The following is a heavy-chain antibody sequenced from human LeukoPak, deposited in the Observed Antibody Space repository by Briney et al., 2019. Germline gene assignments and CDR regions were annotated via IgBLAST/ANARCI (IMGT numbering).Heavy chain of an antibody. V-gene: IGHV3-9*01. Sequence: GGSLRLSCDASGFTFRDFAFHWVRQAPGKGLEWVTGINWNSASKGYADSVRGRLTIFRDNAKSSLDLQLDSLTTEDTAIYYCVRGPGGGDWYRAFDHWGQGVLVIVSS. CDR1: GFTFRDFA. CDR3: VRGPGGGDWYRAFDH. CDR2: INWNSASK. D-gene: IGHD6-19*01. J-gene: IGHJ4*02.